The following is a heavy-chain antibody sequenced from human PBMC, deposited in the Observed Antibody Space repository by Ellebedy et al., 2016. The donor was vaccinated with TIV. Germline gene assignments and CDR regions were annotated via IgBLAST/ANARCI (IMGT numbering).Heavy chain of an antibody. CDR3: ARDAPEIVPADRPYSSEEY. CDR1: GFTFSSYA. J-gene: IGHJ4*02. Sequence: GESLKISCAASGFTFSSYAMHWVRQAPGKGLEWVAVISYDGSNKYYADSVKGRFTISRDNAKNSLYLQMNSLRAEDTAVYYCARDAPEIVPADRPYSSEEYWGQGTLVTVSS. CDR2: ISYDGSNK. D-gene: IGHD2-2*01. V-gene: IGHV3-30-3*01.